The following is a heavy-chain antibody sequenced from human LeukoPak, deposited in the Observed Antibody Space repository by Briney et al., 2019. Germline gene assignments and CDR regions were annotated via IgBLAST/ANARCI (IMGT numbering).Heavy chain of an antibody. V-gene: IGHV3-48*03. CDR1: GFSFITYE. J-gene: IGHJ4*02. D-gene: IGHD2-2*01. CDR3: GRGYQLPSLEF. Sequence: HAGGSLRLSCAASGFSFITYEMNWVRQAPGKGLEWLSYISTSGGATYYADSVKGRFTISRDNAKNSLYLQMNSLRAEDTAVYYCGRGYQLPSLEFWGQGALVTVSS. CDR2: ISTSGGAT.